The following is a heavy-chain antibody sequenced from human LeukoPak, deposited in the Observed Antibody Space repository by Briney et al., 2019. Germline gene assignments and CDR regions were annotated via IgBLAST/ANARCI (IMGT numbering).Heavy chain of an antibody. V-gene: IGHV3-7*01. D-gene: IGHD3-9*01. Sequence: GPLRLSCEASGFTFSTYWMSWVRQAPGKGLEWVANIKQDGSEKYYVDSVKGRFTTSRDNAKNSLSLQLNSLRVEDTAVYYCARGHYDVLAASYKWTPDYWGQGTLVTVSS. J-gene: IGHJ4*02. CDR2: IKQDGSEK. CDR3: ARGHYDVLAASYKWTPDY. CDR1: GFTFSTYW.